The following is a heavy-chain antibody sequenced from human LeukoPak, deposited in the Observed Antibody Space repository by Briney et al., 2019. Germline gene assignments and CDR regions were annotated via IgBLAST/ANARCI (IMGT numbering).Heavy chain of an antibody. CDR2: TYYRSKWYN. CDR3: ARDLYYYDSSGKAPVYDAFDI. V-gene: IGHV6-1*01. D-gene: IGHD3-22*01. Sequence: SQTLSLTCAISGDSVSSNSAAWNWIRQSPSRGLEWLGRTYYRSKWYNDYAVSVKSRITINPDTSKNQFSLQLNSVTPEDTAVYYCARDLYYYDSSGKAPVYDAFDIWGQGTMVTVSS. J-gene: IGHJ3*02. CDR1: GDSVSSNSAA.